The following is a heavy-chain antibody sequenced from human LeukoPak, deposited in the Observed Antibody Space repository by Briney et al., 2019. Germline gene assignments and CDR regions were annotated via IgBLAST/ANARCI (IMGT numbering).Heavy chain of an antibody. V-gene: IGHV1-69*05. Sequence: SVKVSCKASGGTFSSYAISWVRQAPGQGLEWMGGIIPIFGTANYAQKFQGRVTLTTDESTSTAYMELSSLRAVYTAVCYCVCFQCSSSPFDYWGRGTLVTVSS. CDR2: IIPIFGTA. CDR3: VCFQCSSSPFDY. D-gene: IGHD6-13*01. CDR1: GGTFSSYA. J-gene: IGHJ4*02.